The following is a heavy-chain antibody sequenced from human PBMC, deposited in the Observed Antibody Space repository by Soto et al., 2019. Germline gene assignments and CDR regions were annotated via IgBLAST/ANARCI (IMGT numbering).Heavy chain of an antibody. D-gene: IGHD1-26*01. CDR3: PRTPPSMVGTRTINNYFDY. Sequence: SVKVSCKASGGTFSSYAISWVRQAPGQGLEWMGGIIPIFGTANYAQKFQGRVTITADESTNTAYMELSSQRSEDTAVYYCPRTPPSMVGTRTINNYFDYWGQGTLVTVSS. CDR2: IIPIFGTA. J-gene: IGHJ4*02. CDR1: GGTFSSYA. V-gene: IGHV1-69*13.